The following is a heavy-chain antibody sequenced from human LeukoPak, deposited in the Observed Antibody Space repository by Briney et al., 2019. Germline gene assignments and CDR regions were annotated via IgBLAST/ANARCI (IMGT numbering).Heavy chain of an antibody. J-gene: IGHJ4*02. CDR1: GYTFTSSD. V-gene: IGHV1-8*01. CDR2: MNPSSGDT. D-gene: IGHD6-19*01. CDR3: ARGGAGTLEAVD. Sequence: ASVKVSCKASGYTFTSSDINWVRQATGQGLEWMGWMNPSSGDTGYAQKFQGRVTMTRNTSISTAYMELSSLRSEDTGVYYCARGGAGTLEAVDWGQGTLVTVS.